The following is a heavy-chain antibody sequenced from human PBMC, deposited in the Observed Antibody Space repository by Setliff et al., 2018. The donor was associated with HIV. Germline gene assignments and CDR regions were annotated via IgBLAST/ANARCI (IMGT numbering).Heavy chain of an antibody. Sequence: ASVKVSCKASGGTFSNYAMHWVRQAPGQRLEWMGWINVGKGNTKYSQDLQGRVTITRDTSTNTAYMELRTLRSDDTAVYYCTRGITRDSSGYYRDEYFQHWGQGTLVTVSS. V-gene: IGHV1-3*01. D-gene: IGHD3-22*01. CDR3: TRGITRDSSGYYRDEYFQH. J-gene: IGHJ1*01. CDR2: INVGKGNT. CDR1: GGTFSNYA.